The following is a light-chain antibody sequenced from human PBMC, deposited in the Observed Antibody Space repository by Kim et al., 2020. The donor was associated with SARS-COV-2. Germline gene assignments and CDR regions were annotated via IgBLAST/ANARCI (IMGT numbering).Light chain of an antibody. J-gene: IGLJ3*02. CDR3: GADHGSGSNFVWV. CDR1: SGYSNYK. Sequence: TCTLSSGYSNYKVDWYQQRPGKGPRFVMRGGTCVIVGDKGDGIPDRFSVLGSGLNRYLTIKNIQEEDESDYHCGADHGSGSNFVWVFGGGTQLTVL. CDR2: GGTCVIVG. V-gene: IGLV9-49*01.